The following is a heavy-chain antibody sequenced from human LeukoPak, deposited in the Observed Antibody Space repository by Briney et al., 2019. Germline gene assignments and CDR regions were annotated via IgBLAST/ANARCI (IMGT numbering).Heavy chain of an antibody. CDR1: GFTFSSYG. J-gene: IGHJ4*02. CDR2: IWYDGSNK. CDR3: ARGFPLAVAGPIVY. V-gene: IGHV3-33*01. Sequence: PGRSLRLSCAASGFTFSSYGMHWVRQAPGKGLEWVAVIWYDGSNKYYADSVKGRFTISRDNSKNTLYLQMNSLRAEDTAVYYCARGFPLAVAGPIVYWGQGTLVTVSS. D-gene: IGHD6-19*01.